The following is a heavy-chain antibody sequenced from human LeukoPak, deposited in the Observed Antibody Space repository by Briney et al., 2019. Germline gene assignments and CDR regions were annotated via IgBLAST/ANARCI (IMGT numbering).Heavy chain of an antibody. V-gene: IGHV1-2*02. Sequence: ASVKVSCKAPGYTFIDYYMHWVRQAPGQGLEWMGWINPNSGGTKYAQKFQGRVTMTRDTSIGTAYMELSRVRYDDTAVYYCARDKSCSSSSCGNSHMDVWGKGTTVTVSS. CDR2: INPNSGGT. CDR3: ARDKSCSSSSCGNSHMDV. J-gene: IGHJ6*03. CDR1: GYTFIDYY. D-gene: IGHD2-2*01.